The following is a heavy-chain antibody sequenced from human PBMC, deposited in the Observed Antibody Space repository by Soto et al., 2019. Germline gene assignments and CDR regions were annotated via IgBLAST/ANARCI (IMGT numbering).Heavy chain of an antibody. CDR2: ISSNGKYR. CDR1: RFTFSDYY. V-gene: IGHV3-11*06. J-gene: IGHJ6*02. Sequence: GGSLRLSCAASRFTFSDYYMTWIRQAPGKGLEWVSYISSNGKYRGYADSVKGRFTISRDNGKNSLFLQMNSLRDEDTAVYYCARVVVVIPPGYYYAMDVWGQGTTVTVSS. D-gene: IGHD3-22*01. CDR3: ARVVVVIPPGYYYAMDV.